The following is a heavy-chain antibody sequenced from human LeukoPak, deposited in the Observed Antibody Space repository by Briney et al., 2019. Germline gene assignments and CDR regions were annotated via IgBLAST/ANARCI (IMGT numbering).Heavy chain of an antibody. J-gene: IGHJ4*02. CDR1: GGSISRGDYY. V-gene: IGHV4-30-4*01. CDR2: IYHTGST. CDR3: ARAHYFDY. Sequence: SETLSLTCTVSGGSISRGDYYWSWIRQPPGKGLEWIVYIYHTGSTDCNPSLRSRVTISVDTSKNQFALKLSSVTAADTAVYYCARAHYFDYWGQGTLVTVSS.